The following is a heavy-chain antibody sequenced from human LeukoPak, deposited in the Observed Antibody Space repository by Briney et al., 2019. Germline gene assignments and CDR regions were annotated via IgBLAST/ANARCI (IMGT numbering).Heavy chain of an antibody. J-gene: IGHJ5*02. Sequence: SETLSLTCTVSGGSISSYYWSWIRQPPGKGLEWIGYIYYSGSTNYNPSLKSRVTISVDTSKNQFSLKLSSVTAADTAVYYCARQRDSSGYEGWFDPWGQGTLVTVSS. CDR2: IYYSGST. CDR1: GGSISSYY. CDR3: ARQRDSSGYEGWFDP. D-gene: IGHD3-22*01. V-gene: IGHV4-59*01.